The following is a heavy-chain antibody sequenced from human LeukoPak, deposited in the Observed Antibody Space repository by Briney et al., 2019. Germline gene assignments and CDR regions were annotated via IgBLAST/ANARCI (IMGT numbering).Heavy chain of an antibody. CDR2: ISPYNGDT. J-gene: IGHJ4*02. Sequence: ASVKVSCKASGYTFTNYGVSWLRQAPGQGREWMGWISPYNGDTNYAQKLQGRVTMTTDTSTSTAYMELRSLRSDDTAVYYCARDRGGYHSSGTGPHAVDYWGQGTLVTVSS. V-gene: IGHV1-18*01. CDR3: ARDRGGYHSSGTGPHAVDY. CDR1: GYTFTNYG. D-gene: IGHD3-10*01.